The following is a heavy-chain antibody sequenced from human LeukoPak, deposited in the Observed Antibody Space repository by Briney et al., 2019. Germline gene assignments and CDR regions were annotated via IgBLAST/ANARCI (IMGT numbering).Heavy chain of an antibody. V-gene: IGHV4-34*01. Sequence: SETLSLTCAVYGGSFSGYYWSWIRQPPGKGLEWIGEINHSGSTNYNPSLKSRVTISVDTSKNQFSLKLSSVTAADTAVYYCARRPRYSSSWANLKNYYYYYMDVWGKGTTVTISS. CDR3: ARRPRYSSSWANLKNYYYYYMDV. J-gene: IGHJ6*03. D-gene: IGHD6-13*01. CDR2: INHSGST. CDR1: GGSFSGYY.